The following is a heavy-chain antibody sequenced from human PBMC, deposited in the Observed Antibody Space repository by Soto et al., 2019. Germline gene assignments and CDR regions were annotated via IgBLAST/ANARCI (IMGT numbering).Heavy chain of an antibody. Sequence: LRLSCAASGFTFDTYWMNWVRQAPGKGLEWVANIKRDGSEKYYVDSVKGRFTISRDNAKNSLYLQMNSLRAEDTAVYYCARDAGGLWGNYRSQPDYFDQWGQGTPVTVSS. CDR1: GFTFDTYW. V-gene: IGHV3-7*03. J-gene: IGHJ4*02. CDR2: IKRDGSEK. D-gene: IGHD3-16*02. CDR3: ARDAGGLWGNYRSQPDYFDQ.